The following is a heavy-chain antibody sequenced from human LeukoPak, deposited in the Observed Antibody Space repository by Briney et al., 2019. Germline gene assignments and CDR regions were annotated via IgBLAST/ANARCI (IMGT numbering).Heavy chain of an antibody. CDR2: IYYSGST. Sequence: SETLSLTCTVSGGSISSYYWSWIRQPPGKGLEWIGYIYYSGSTNYNPSLKSRVTISVDTSKNQFSLKLSSVTAADTAVYYCARDSIAARMGFDYWGQGTLVTVSS. J-gene: IGHJ4*02. D-gene: IGHD6-6*01. V-gene: IGHV4-59*12. CDR3: ARDSIAARMGFDY. CDR1: GGSISSYY.